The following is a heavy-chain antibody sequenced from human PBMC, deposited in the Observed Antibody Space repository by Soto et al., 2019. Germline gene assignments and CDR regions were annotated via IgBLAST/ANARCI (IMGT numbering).Heavy chain of an antibody. D-gene: IGHD3-9*01. CDR3: ARDTLRYFDWLPNFDY. V-gene: IGHV1-58*01. CDR1: GFTFTSSA. Sequence: SVKVSCKASGFTFTSSAVQWVRQARGQRLEWIGWIVVGSGNTNYAQKFQERVTITRDMSTSTAYMELSSLRSDDTAVYYCARDTLRYFDWLPNFDYWGQGTLVTVSS. CDR2: IVVGSGNT. J-gene: IGHJ4*02.